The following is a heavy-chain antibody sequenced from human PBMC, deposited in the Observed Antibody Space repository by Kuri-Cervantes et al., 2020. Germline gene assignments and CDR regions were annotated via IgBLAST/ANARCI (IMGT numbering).Heavy chain of an antibody. CDR1: GFSLSTSGVG. CDR2: IYWDDDK. Sequence: SGPTLVKPTQTLTLTCTFSGFSLSTSGVGVGWIRQPPGKALEWLALIYWDDDKRYSPSLKSRLTITKDTSKNQVVLTVTNMDPVDTATYYCAHGTYCTGGVCPPFAYWGQGTLVTVSS. V-gene: IGHV2-5*02. J-gene: IGHJ4*02. CDR3: AHGTYCTGGVCPPFAY. D-gene: IGHD2-8*02.